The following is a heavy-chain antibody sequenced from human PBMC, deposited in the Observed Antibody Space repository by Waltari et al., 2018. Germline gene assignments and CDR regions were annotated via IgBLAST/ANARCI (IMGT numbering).Heavy chain of an antibody. J-gene: IGHJ4*02. V-gene: IGHV1-18*01. CDR1: GYTFTSYG. D-gene: IGHD3-10*01. Sequence: EVKKPGASVKVSCKASGYTFTSYGISRVRQAPGQGLEWMGWISAYNGNTNYAQKLQGRVTMTTDTSTSTAYMELRSLRSDDTAVYYCARDRGYGSGSYYTYFDYWGQGTLVTVSS. CDR2: ISAYNGNT. CDR3: ARDRGYGSGSYYTYFDY.